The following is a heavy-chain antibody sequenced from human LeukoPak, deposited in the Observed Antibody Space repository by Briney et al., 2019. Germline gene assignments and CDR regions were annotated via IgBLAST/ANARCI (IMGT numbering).Heavy chain of an antibody. Sequence: SETLSLTCTVSGGSISSYYWSWIRQPPGKGLEWIGYIYYSGSTNYNPSLKSRVTISVDTSKNQFSLKLSSVTAADTAVYYCARAWGYGDLDYRGQGTLVTVSS. D-gene: IGHD4-17*01. CDR3: ARAWGYGDLDY. CDR2: IYYSGST. V-gene: IGHV4-59*01. J-gene: IGHJ4*02. CDR1: GGSISSYY.